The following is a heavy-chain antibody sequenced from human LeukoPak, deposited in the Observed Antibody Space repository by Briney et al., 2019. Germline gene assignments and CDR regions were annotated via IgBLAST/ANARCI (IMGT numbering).Heavy chain of an antibody. J-gene: IGHJ6*03. CDR2: ISSSGSTI. CDR1: GFTFSSYG. CDR3: ARDHHRSSSWYADYYYYYMDV. Sequence: GGSLRLSCAASGFTFSSYGMHWVRQAPGKGLEWVSYISSSGSTIYYADSVKGRFTISRDNAKNSLYLQMNSLRAEDTAVYYCARDHHRSSSWYADYYYYYMDVWGKGTTVTVSS. V-gene: IGHV3-48*04. D-gene: IGHD6-13*01.